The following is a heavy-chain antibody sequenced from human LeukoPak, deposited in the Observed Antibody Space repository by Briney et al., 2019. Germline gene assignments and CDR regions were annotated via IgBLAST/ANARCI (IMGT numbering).Heavy chain of an antibody. D-gene: IGHD1-26*01. CDR3: AKAVLGYWYFDL. J-gene: IGHJ2*01. CDR2: TKSKTDGGTT. CDR1: GFTFSNAW. Sequence: GGSLRLSCAASGFTFSNAWMSWVRQAPGKGLEWVGRTKSKTDGGTTDYAAPVKGRFTISRDDSKNTLYLQMNSLRAEDTAVYYCAKAVLGYWYFDLWGRGTLVTVSS. V-gene: IGHV3-15*01.